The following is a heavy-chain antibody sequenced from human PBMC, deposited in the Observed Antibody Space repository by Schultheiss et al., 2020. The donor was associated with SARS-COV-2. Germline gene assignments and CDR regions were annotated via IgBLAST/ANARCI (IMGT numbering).Heavy chain of an antibody. CDR2: SSSSSDTL. CDR1: GFSLNAYS. V-gene: IGHV3-48*02. J-gene: IGHJ4*02. CDR3: ASGGRGY. Sequence: SCAASGFSLNAYSMNWVRQAPGKGLEWLSYSSSSSDTLYYADSVKGRFTISRDNAKNSLYLQMNSLRDEDTAVYYCASGGRGYWGQGTLVTVSS. D-gene: IGHD2-15*01.